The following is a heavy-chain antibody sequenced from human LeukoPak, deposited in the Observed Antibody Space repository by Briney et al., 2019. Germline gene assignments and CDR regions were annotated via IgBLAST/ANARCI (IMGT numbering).Heavy chain of an antibody. J-gene: IGHJ4*02. Sequence: SETLSLTCAVSGGSISSSNWWSLVRQSPGKGLEWIGEIHLGGNTNYNPSLMSRVTISLDRSKNQFTLKLRSVTSAATAVYYCARNRGGSGYGHDYWGQGTLVTVSS. D-gene: IGHD5-18*01. CDR2: IHLGGNT. CDR1: GGSISSSNW. V-gene: IGHV4-4*02. CDR3: ARNRGGSGYGHDY.